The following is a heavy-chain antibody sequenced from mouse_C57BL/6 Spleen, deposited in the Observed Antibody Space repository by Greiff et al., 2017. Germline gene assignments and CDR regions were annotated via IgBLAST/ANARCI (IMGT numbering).Heavy chain of an antibody. Sequence: QVQLQQSGAELVRPGTSVKVSCKASGYAFTNYFIEWVKQRPGQGIEWIGVIIPGSGGTNYNEKFKGKATLTADKSSSTAYMQRSSLTSADSAVYFCAIYYGSYGWFAYWGQGTLVTVSA. CDR3: AIYYGSYGWFAY. CDR2: IIPGSGGT. V-gene: IGHV1-54*01. CDR1: GYAFTNYF. D-gene: IGHD2-1*01. J-gene: IGHJ3*01.